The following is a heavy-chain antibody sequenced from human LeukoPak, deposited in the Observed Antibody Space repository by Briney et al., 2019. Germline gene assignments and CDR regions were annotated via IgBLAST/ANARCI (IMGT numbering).Heavy chain of an antibody. J-gene: IGHJ4*02. CDR2: ISSSGNT. Sequence: SETLSLTCAVSGGSTSSGNYYWGWIRQPPGKGLEWIGGISSSGNTYYNPSLKSRITISIDTSKNHFSLKLSSVTAADTAVYYCARLGAGPTYYDFWSGYSSFYFDYWGQGTLVTVSS. V-gene: IGHV4-39*02. CDR3: ARLGAGPTYYDFWSGYSSFYFDY. CDR1: GGSTSSGNYY. D-gene: IGHD3-3*01.